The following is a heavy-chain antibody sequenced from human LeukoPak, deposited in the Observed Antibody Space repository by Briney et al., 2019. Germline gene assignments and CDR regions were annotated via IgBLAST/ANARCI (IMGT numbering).Heavy chain of an antibody. CDR3: ARGVTIFGVIYYYGMDV. Sequence: PSQTLSLTCIVSGGSISSGDYYWSWIRQPPGKGLEWIGYIYYSGSTYYNPSLKSRVTISVDTSKNQFSLKLSSVTAADTAVYYCARGVTIFGVIYYYGMDVWGQGTTVTVSS. J-gene: IGHJ6*02. V-gene: IGHV4-30-4*01. CDR2: IYYSGST. CDR1: GGSISSGDYY. D-gene: IGHD3-3*01.